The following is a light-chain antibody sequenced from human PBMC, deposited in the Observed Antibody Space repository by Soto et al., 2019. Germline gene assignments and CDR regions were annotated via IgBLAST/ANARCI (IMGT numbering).Light chain of an antibody. CDR3: QQYNNWPT. CDR1: QSVSSSY. CDR2: GAS. V-gene: IGKV3-20*01. Sequence: EIVLTQSPGTLSLSPGERAIFSCRASQSVSSSYLAWYQQKPGQAPRLLIYGASSRATGIPDRFSGSGSGTEFTLTISSLQSEDFAVYYCQQYNNWPTFGQGTKVDI. J-gene: IGKJ1*01.